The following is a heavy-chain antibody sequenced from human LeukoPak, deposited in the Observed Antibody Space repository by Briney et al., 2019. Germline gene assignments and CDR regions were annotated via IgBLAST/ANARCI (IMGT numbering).Heavy chain of an antibody. V-gene: IGHV1-2*02. D-gene: IGHD3-22*01. Sequence: GASVKVSCKASGYTFTGYYMHWVRQAPGQGLEWMGWINPNSGGTNYAQKFQGRVTMTRDTSTITAYMELSRLRSDDTAVYSCARDRGDYYDSSGPFDYWGQGTLVTVSS. CDR2: INPNSGGT. CDR3: ARDRGDYYDSSGPFDY. J-gene: IGHJ4*02. CDR1: GYTFTGYY.